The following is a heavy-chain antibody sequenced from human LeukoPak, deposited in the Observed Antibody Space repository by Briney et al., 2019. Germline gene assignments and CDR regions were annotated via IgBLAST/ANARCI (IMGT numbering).Heavy chain of an antibody. D-gene: IGHD4-17*01. V-gene: IGHV4-59*01. Sequence: KPSETLSLTCTVSGGSISYYYWSWLRQSPGKGLEWIGYIYYSGTTNYNPSLKSRVTISVDTSKNQFSLQLRSVTAADTAVYYCAREDPQTTVPEGMDVWGQGTTVTVSS. J-gene: IGHJ6*02. CDR2: IYYSGTT. CDR3: AREDPQTTVPEGMDV. CDR1: GGSISYYY.